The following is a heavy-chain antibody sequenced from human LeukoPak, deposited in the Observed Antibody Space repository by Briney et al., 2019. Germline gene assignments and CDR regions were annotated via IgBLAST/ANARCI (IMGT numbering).Heavy chain of an antibody. Sequence: PGGSLRLSCAASGFTFSSYAMSWVRQAPGKALEWVSAISGSGGSTYYADSVKGRFTTSRDNSKNTLYLQMNSLRAEDTAVYYCAKFDRDYDFRSGYSCLDVWGQGTTVTVSS. J-gene: IGHJ6*02. CDR2: ISGSGGST. V-gene: IGHV3-23*01. D-gene: IGHD3-3*01. CDR3: AKFDRDYDFRSGYSCLDV. CDR1: GFTFSSYA.